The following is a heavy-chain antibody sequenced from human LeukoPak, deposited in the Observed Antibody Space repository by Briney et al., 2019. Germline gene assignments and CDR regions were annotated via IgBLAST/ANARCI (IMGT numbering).Heavy chain of an antibody. CDR1: GFTFSESW. D-gene: IGHD6-19*01. Sequence: GGSLRLSCAASGFTFSESWMLWVRQAPGEGLESGSRINTDVIVTTYADSVKGRFTVTKDKADNTMVQQMNSGRDEDTAVYYCATKQWLAPPPDSWGQGTPVTVSS. V-gene: IGHV3-74*03. CDR2: INTDVIVT. J-gene: IGHJ4*02. CDR3: ATKQWLAPPPDS.